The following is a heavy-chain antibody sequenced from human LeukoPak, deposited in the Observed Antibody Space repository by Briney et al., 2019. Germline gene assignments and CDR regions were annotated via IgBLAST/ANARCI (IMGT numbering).Heavy chain of an antibody. V-gene: IGHV3-21*01. CDR1: GFTFSSYS. D-gene: IGHD1-14*01. CDR3: ARERRVGINWFDP. Sequence: GGSLRLSCAASGFTFSSYSMNWVRQAPGKGLEWVSSISSSSSYIYYADSVKGRFTISRDNAKNSLYLQMNSLRAEDTAVYYCARERRVGINWFDPWGQGTLVTVSS. J-gene: IGHJ5*02. CDR2: ISSSSSYI.